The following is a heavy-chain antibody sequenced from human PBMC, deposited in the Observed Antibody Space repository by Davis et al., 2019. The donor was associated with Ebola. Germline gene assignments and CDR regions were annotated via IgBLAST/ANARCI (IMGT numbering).Heavy chain of an antibody. D-gene: IGHD6-19*01. CDR1: GFTFSSYS. Sequence: GESLKISCAASGFTFSSYSMNWVRQAPGKGLEWVSSISSSSSYIYYADSVKGRFTISRDNAKNSLYLQMNSLKAEDTAVYYCARWAGYYYYYMDVWGKGTTVTVSS. CDR3: ARWAGYYYYYMDV. CDR2: ISSSSSYI. J-gene: IGHJ6*03. V-gene: IGHV3-21*01.